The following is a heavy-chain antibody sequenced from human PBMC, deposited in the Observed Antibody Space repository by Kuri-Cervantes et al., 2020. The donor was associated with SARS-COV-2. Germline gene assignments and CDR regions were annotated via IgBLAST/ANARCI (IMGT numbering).Heavy chain of an antibody. CDR1: GGSISSSSYY. V-gene: IGHV4-39*07. D-gene: IGHD3-22*01. J-gene: IGHJ4*02. CDR3: AHLEGYYDSSGYYDY. CDR2: IYYSWST. Sequence: SETLSLTCTVSGGSISSSSYYWGWIRQPPGKGLEWIGSIYYSWSTNYNPSLKSRVTISVDTSKNQFSLKLSSVTAADTAVYYCAHLEGYYDSSGYYDYWGQGTLVTVSS.